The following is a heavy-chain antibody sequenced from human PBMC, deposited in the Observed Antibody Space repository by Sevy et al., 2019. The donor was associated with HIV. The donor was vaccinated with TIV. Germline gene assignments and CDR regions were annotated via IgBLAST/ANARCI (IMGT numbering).Heavy chain of an antibody. D-gene: IGHD4-17*01. CDR1: GDSVNSGRYY. J-gene: IGHJ2*01. CDR3: ARAFGDYDPKRSHRYFDL. V-gene: IGHV4-61*01. CDR2: IYYSGST. Sequence: SETLSLTCTVSGDSVNSGRYYWSWIRQPPGKGLEWIGYIYYSGSTNYNPSLKSRVRISVDTSNNLFSLTLNSVTAADTALYYCARAFGDYDPKRSHRYFDLWGRGTLVTVSS.